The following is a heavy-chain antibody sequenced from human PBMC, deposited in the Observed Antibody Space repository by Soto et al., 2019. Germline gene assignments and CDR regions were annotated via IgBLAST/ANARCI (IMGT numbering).Heavy chain of an antibody. CDR3: ARVSGILSPKAGYIDY. CDR2: ISYDGSNK. Sequence: QVQLVESGGGVVQPGRSLRLSCAASGFTFSSYAMHWVRQAPGKGLEWVAVISYDGSNKYYADSVKGRFTISRDNSKNTLNLQMNSLRSEDTAVYYCARVSGILSPKAGYIDYWGQGTLVTVSS. V-gene: IGHV3-30-3*01. D-gene: IGHD3-9*01. CDR1: GFTFSSYA. J-gene: IGHJ4*02.